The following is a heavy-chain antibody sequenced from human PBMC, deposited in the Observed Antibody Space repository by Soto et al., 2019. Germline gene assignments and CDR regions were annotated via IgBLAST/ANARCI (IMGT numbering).Heavy chain of an antibody. V-gene: IGHV3-30*04. J-gene: IGHJ5*02. CDR1: GFSFSSYA. CDR2: ISKDGMNK. Sequence: QVRLVESGGGVVQPGRSLRLSCTASGFSFSSYAMYWFRQPPGKGLECGAVISKDGMNKNYADSVKGRVTVSRDNANYSLDLQLNSLRGEDTAMYYCARDMYSSDYFVKWFEPWGQGTLVTVSS. CDR3: ARDMYSSDYFVKWFEP. D-gene: IGHD6-19*01.